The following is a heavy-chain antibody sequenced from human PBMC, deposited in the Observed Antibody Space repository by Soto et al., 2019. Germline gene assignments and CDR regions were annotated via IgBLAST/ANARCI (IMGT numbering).Heavy chain of an antibody. CDR3: AIGYCSSTSCRPHYYYGMDV. CDR2: INPNSGGT. V-gene: IGHV1-2*04. CDR1: GYTFTGYY. D-gene: IGHD2-2*01. Sequence: QVQLVQSGAEVKKPGASVQVSCKASGYTFTGYYMPWVRQAPGQGLEWMGWINPNSGGTNYAQKFQGWVTMTRETAISTANMELSSLRSDDTAVYYCAIGYCSSTSCRPHYYYGMDVWGQGTTVTVSS. J-gene: IGHJ6*02.